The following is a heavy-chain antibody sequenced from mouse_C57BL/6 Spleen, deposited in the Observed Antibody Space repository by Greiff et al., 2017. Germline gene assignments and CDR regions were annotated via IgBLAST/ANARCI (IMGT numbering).Heavy chain of an antibody. CDR3: TKLQTAQATGY. J-gene: IGHJ2*01. D-gene: IGHD3-2*02. CDR2: IDPENGDT. CDR1: GFNIKDDY. V-gene: IGHV14-4*01. Sequence: EVQGVESGAELVRPGASVKLSCTASGFNIKDDYMHWVKQKPEQGLEWIGWIDPENGDTEYASKFQGKDTITAGTSSNTAYLQLSSLTSEDTAVYYCTKLQTAQATGYWGQGTTLTVSS.